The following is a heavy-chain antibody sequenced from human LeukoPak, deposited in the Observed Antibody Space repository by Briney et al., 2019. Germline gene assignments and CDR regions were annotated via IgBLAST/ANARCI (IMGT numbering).Heavy chain of an antibody. CDR1: GFTFSNYW. CDR2: IKPDGSEK. V-gene: IGHV3-7*04. J-gene: IGHJ1*01. Sequence: PGGSLRLSCAASGFTFSNYWMSWVRQAPGKGLEWVANIKPDGSEKYYMDSVKGRFTISRDNAKNSLYLQMNSLRAEDTAAYYCARDLGYFQHWGQGTLVTVSS. CDR3: ARDLGYFQH.